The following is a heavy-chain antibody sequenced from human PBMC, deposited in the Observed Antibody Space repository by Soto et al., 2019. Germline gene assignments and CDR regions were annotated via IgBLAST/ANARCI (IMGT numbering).Heavy chain of an antibody. J-gene: IGHJ4*02. V-gene: IGHV3-33*04. CDR1: GFAFSNFG. CDR2: IWHNGKNK. Sequence: QVQVVESGGGVVQPGRSLRLSCATSGFAFSNFGMHWVRQVPGKGLEWVAVIWHNGKNKDYADYAKGRFTISRDNSKNILYLEMNSLRVEDTVIYYCARDPGQDEAMDYWGQGTLVTVSS. CDR3: ARDPGQDEAMDY.